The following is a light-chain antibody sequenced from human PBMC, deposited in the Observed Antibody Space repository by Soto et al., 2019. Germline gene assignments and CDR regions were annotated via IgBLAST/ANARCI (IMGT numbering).Light chain of an antibody. J-gene: IGKJ1*01. CDR1: QSVSSW. V-gene: IGKV1-5*03. CDR3: QQYSSYPRT. CDR2: KAS. Sequence: DIQMTQSPSTLSASVGDRVTITCRASQSVSSWLAWYQQRPGKAPKLLIYKASSLESGVPSRFSGSGSGTDFTLTISSLQPVDFGNYYCQQYSSYPRTFGQGTTVEIK.